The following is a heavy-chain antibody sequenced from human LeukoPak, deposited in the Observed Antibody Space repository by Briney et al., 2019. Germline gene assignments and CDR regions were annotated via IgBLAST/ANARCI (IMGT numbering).Heavy chain of an antibody. D-gene: IGHD3-10*01. CDR2: IIPIFGTA. Sequence: SVKVSCKASGGTFSSYAISWVRQAPGQGLEWMGGIIPIFGTANYAQKLQGRVTMTTDTSTSTAYMELRSLRSDDTAVYYCARDLGTMVRGVIPNWFDPWGQGTLVTVSS. V-gene: IGHV1-69*05. CDR3: ARDLGTMVRGVIPNWFDP. CDR1: GGTFSSYA. J-gene: IGHJ5*02.